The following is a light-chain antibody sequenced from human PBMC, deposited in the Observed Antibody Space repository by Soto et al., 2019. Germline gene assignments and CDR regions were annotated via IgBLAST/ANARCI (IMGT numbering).Light chain of an antibody. Sequence: EIVWTQSPGTLSLSPGERASLSCRTSQSVTSNYFAWYQQKPDQAPRLLIYGASSRATGIPDRFSGSGSGTDFALTISRLEPEDFAVYYCQQYGSLPITFGQATRLELQ. CDR1: QSVTSNY. V-gene: IGKV3-20*01. CDR2: GAS. CDR3: QQYGSLPIT. J-gene: IGKJ5*01.